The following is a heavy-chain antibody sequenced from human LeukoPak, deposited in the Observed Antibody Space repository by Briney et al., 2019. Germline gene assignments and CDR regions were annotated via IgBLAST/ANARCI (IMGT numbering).Heavy chain of an antibody. V-gene: IGHV4-4*02. CDR3: AIALGYSSSWYSI. D-gene: IGHD6-13*01. J-gene: IGHJ4*02. CDR1: GGSISSSNW. CDR2: IYHSGST. Sequence: ASGTLSPTCAVSGGSISSSNWWSWVRPPPGKGLEWIGEIYHSGSTNYNPSLKSRVTISVDKSKNQFSLKLSSVTAADTAVYYCAIALGYSSSWYSIWGQGTLVTVSS.